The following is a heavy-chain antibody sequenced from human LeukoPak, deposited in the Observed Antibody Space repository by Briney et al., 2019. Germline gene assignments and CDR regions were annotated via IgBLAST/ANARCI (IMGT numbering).Heavy chain of an antibody. V-gene: IGHV4-38-2*01. J-gene: IGHJ4*02. CDR3: ASLPSNTVTHDY. D-gene: IGHD4-11*01. CDR2: IYHSGST. Sequence: KPSETLSLTCAVSGYSISSSYYWGWIRQPPGKGLEWIGTIYHSGSTHYNPSLKSRVTLSVDTSKNQFSLKLRSVTAADTAVYYCASLPSNTVTHDYWDQGTLVTVSS. CDR1: GYSISSSYY.